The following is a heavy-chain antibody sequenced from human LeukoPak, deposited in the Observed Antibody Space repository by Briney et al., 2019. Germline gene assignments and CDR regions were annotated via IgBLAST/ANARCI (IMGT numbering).Heavy chain of an antibody. D-gene: IGHD6-13*01. CDR1: GFTFSTSW. J-gene: IGHJ4*02. V-gene: IGHV3-74*01. Sequence: PGGSLRLSCATSGFTFSTSWTHWVRQAPGKGLVWVSRISGDGTTTTYADSVKGRFTISRDNAKNTLFLQMNSLRVDDTAVYYCTRVRSSSWYDYWGQGALVTVSS. CDR3: TRVRSSSWYDY. CDR2: ISGDGTTT.